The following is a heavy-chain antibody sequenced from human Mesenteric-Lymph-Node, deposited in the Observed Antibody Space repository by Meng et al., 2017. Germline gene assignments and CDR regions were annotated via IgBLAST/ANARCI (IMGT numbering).Heavy chain of an antibody. CDR1: GGTFSSYT. CDR2: IIPILGIA. J-gene: IGHJ5*02. V-gene: IGHV1-69*08. D-gene: IGHD1-14*01. Sequence: QVRPVRSGAEVKKPGSSVKVSCKASGGTFSSYTISWVRQAPGQGLEWMGRIIPILGIANYAQKFQGRVTITADKSTSTAYMELSSLRSEDTAVYYCARDGIDPSSWFDPWGQGTLVTVSS. CDR3: ARDGIDPSSWFDP.